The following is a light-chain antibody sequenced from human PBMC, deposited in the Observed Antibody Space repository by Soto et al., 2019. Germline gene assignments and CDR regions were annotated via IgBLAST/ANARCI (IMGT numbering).Light chain of an antibody. V-gene: IGLV2-14*01. J-gene: IGLJ2*01. CDR2: EVS. CDR1: SSDIGGYKY. CDR3: TSYSRYRALG. Sequence: QSVLTQPASVSGSLGQSITISCTGTSSDIGGYKYVSWYQHHPGKAPKLIIFEVSNRPSGVADPFSGSNSGNTASLTISGHQADDDADYCCTSYSRYRALGFGGGT.